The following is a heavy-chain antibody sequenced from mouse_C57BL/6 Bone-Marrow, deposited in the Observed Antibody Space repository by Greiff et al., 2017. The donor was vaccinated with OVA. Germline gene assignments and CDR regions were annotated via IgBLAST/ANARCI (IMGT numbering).Heavy chain of an antibody. V-gene: IGHV1-26*01. D-gene: IGHD1-1*01. CDR3: ARASYYYGSSYGAY. J-gene: IGHJ3*01. CDR2: INPNNGGT. Sequence: VQLQQSGPELVKPGASVKISCKASGYTFTDYYMNWVKQSHGKSLEWIGDINPNNGGTSYNQKFKGKATLTVDKSSSTAYMELRSLTSEDSAVXYCARASYYYGSSYGAYWGQGTLVTVSA. CDR1: GYTFTDYY.